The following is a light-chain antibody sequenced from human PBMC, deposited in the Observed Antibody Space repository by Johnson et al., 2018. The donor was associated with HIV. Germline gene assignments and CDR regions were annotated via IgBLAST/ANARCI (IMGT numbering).Light chain of an antibody. CDR2: DNN. Sequence: QSVLTQPPSVSAAPGQKVTISCSGSSSNIGNNYVSWYQPLPGTAPKLLIYDNNKRPSGIPDRLSGSKSVTSATLGITGLQTGDEADYYCGTWDSSLSAGPFGAGTKVTVL. V-gene: IGLV1-51*01. CDR1: SSNIGNNY. CDR3: GTWDSSLSAGP. J-gene: IGLJ1*01.